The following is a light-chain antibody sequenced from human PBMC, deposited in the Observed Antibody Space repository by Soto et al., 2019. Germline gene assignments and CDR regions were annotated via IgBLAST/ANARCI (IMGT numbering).Light chain of an antibody. V-gene: IGLV2-14*01. Sequence: QSALTQPASVSGSPGQSITISCTGTSSDVGTYNYVSWYQQHPGKAPKLMIYEVNKRPSGVSNRFSGSKSGNTASLTISGLQAEDEADYYCSSNTATKTLVLFGGGTKLTVL. CDR2: EVN. J-gene: IGLJ2*01. CDR3: SSNTATKTLVL. CDR1: SSDVGTYNY.